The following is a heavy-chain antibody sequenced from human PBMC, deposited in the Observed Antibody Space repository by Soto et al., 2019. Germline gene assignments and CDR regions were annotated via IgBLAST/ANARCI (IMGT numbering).Heavy chain of an antibody. Sequence: QVQLQQWGAGLLKPSETLSLTCAVYGGSFSGYYWSWIRQPPGKGLEWIGEINHSGSTNYNPSLKRRVTISVDTSKNQFSLKLSSVTAADTAVYYCARGRPAGRYCSSTSCHTRFDPWGQGTLVTVSS. CDR2: INHSGST. CDR3: ARGRPAGRYCSSTSCHTRFDP. D-gene: IGHD2-2*01. J-gene: IGHJ5*02. CDR1: GGSFSGYY. V-gene: IGHV4-34*01.